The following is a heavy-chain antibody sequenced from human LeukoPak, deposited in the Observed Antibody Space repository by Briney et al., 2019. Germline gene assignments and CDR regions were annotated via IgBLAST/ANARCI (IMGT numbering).Heavy chain of an antibody. CDR1: GFAFNIYA. Sequence: GGSLRLSCAASGFAFNIYAMSWVRQAPGKGLEWVSAIRSRCAHTYYADSVKGRFTISRDNSKNRLYLQMSSLRAEDTAVYYCAKVPPSYCSGQSVRIDYWGQGTLVTASS. CDR2: IRSRCAHT. V-gene: IGHV3-23*01. CDR3: AKVPPSYCSGQSVRIDY. D-gene: IGHD2-15*01. J-gene: IGHJ4*02.